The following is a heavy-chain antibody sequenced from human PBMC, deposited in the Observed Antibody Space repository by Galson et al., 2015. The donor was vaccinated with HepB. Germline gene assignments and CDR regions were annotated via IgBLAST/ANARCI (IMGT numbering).Heavy chain of an antibody. Sequence: SVKVSCKASIYTTYYMHWVRQAPGQGLEWMGGVNPSSGSTRYAQKLQGRVTMTRDTSTSTVYMELSSLRSENTAVDYCVREVVGANSKSFEYWGQGTLVTVSA. J-gene: IGHJ4*02. CDR2: VNPSSGST. V-gene: IGHV1-46*03. CDR3: VREVVGANSKSFEY. D-gene: IGHD4-11*01. CDR1: IYTTYY.